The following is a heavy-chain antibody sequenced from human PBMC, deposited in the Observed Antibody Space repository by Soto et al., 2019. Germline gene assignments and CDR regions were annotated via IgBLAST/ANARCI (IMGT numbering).Heavy chain of an antibody. Sequence: QVQLQQWGAGLLKPSETLSLTCAVYGGSFSGYYWSWIRQPPGKGLEWIGEINHSGSTNYNPSLKGRVTISVDTSKNQFSLKLSSVTAADTAVYYCARGRAPAEYYFDYWGQGTLVTVSS. V-gene: IGHV4-34*01. J-gene: IGHJ4*02. CDR1: GGSFSGYY. CDR3: ARGRAPAEYYFDY. D-gene: IGHD2-2*01. CDR2: INHSGST.